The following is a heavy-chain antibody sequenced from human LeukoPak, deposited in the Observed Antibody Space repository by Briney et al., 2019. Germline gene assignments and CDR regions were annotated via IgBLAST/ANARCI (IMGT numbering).Heavy chain of an antibody. CDR3: ARVRSYYDSSGYSGQSFDP. CDR2: IYYSGST. Sequence: RPSETLSLTCTVSGGSISSGGYYWSWIRQHPGKGLEWIGYIYYSGSTYYNPSLKSRVTISVDTSKNQFSQKLSSVTAADTAVYYCARVRSYYDSSGYSGQSFDPWGQGTLVTVSS. V-gene: IGHV4-31*03. J-gene: IGHJ5*02. D-gene: IGHD3-22*01. CDR1: GGSISSGGYY.